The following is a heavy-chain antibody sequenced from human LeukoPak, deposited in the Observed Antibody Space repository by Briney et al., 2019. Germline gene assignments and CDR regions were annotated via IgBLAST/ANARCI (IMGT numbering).Heavy chain of an antibody. D-gene: IGHD6-6*01. CDR3: ARNFHSSIEQLMSDYYYYYMDV. CDR1: GGSISSSSYY. V-gene: IGHV4-39*07. CDR2: IYYSGST. Sequence: SETLSLTCTVSGGSISSSSYYWGWIRQPPGKGLEWIGSIYYSGSTNYNPSLKSRVTISVDTSKNQFSLKLSSVTAADTAVYYCARNFHSSIEQLMSDYYYYYMDVWGKGTTVTVSS. J-gene: IGHJ6*03.